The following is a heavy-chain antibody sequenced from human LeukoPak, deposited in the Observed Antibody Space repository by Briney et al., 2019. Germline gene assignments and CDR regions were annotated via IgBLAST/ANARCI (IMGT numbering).Heavy chain of an antibody. CDR2: INQDGSEK. CDR1: GFTFSSYW. Sequence: GGSLILSCAASGFTFSSYWMTWVRQAPGKGLEWVANINQDGSEKYYVDSVKGRFTISRDNAKNSLYLQMNSLRAEDTAVYYCAREAPAGYYYYGMDVWGQGTTVTVSS. V-gene: IGHV3-7*05. CDR3: AREAPAGYYYYGMDV. J-gene: IGHJ6*02.